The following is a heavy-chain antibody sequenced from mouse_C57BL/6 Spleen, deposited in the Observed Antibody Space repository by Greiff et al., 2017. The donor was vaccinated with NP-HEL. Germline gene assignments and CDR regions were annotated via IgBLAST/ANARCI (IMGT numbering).Heavy chain of an antibody. CDR2: IRNKANGYTT. CDR3: ATHDSSGYDAMDY. Sequence: DVMLVESGGGLVQPGGSLSLSCAASGFTFTDYYMSWVRQPPGKALEWLGFIRNKANGYTTEYSASVKGRFTISRDNSQSIRYLQMNALRAEDSATYYGATHDSSGYDAMDYWGQGASVTVSS. CDR1: GFTFTDYY. V-gene: IGHV7-3*01. D-gene: IGHD3-2*02. J-gene: IGHJ4*01.